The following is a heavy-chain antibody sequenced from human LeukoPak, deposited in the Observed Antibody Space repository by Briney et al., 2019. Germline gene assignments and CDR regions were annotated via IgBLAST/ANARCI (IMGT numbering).Heavy chain of an antibody. Sequence: SVKVSCKASGGTFSSYAISWVRQAPGQGLEWMGGIIPIFGTANYAQKFQGRVTITTDESTSTAYMELSSLRSEDTAVYYCARGYCSSTSCYYYFDYWGQGTLVTVSS. D-gene: IGHD2-2*01. V-gene: IGHV1-69*05. CDR2: IIPIFGTA. CDR3: ARGYCSSTSCYYYFDY. CDR1: GGTFSSYA. J-gene: IGHJ4*02.